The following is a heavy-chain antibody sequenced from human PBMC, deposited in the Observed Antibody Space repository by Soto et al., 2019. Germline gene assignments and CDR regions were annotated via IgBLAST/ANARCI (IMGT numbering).Heavy chain of an antibody. Sequence: EVQLVESGGGLVQPGGSLRLSCVVSGFTFSSSWMHWVRQAPGKGLMWVSRISESGHSTSYADSVKGRFTISRDNAKNTLYLQMNSLRAEDTAVYYCVRELSWKRDYWGQGTLATVSS. J-gene: IGHJ4*02. CDR3: VRELSWKRDY. D-gene: IGHD1-1*01. CDR2: ISESGHST. CDR1: GFTFSSSW. V-gene: IGHV3-74*01.